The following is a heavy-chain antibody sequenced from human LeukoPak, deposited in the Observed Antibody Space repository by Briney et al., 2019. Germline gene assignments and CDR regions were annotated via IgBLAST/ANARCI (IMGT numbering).Heavy chain of an antibody. J-gene: IGHJ3*02. CDR1: GGSISSGGYY. V-gene: IGHV4-30-2*01. CDR2: IYHSGST. CDR3: ARALGPDYGSGSYVDAFDI. Sequence: SETLSLTCTVSGGSISSGGYYWSWIRQPPGKGLEWIGYIYHSGSTYYNPSLKSRVTISVDRSKNQFSLKLSFVTAADTAVYYCARALGPDYGSGSYVDAFDIWGQGTMVTVSS. D-gene: IGHD3-10*01.